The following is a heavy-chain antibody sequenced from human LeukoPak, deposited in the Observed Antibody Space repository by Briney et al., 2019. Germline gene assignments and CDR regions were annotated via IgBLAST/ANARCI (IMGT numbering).Heavy chain of an antibody. CDR2: INQSGAT. V-gene: IGHV4-34*01. D-gene: IGHD6-19*01. CDR1: GGSLSGYF. J-gene: IGHJ6*02. Sequence: PSETLSLTCTFYGGSLSGYFWSWIRQPPGKGLEWVGEINQSGATNYNPSLKSRVTISVDTSKNQFSLRLSSVTAADTAVYYCAREYSSGWYIDRYYYYGMDVWDPGTTVTVSS. CDR3: AREYSSGWYIDRYYYYGMDV.